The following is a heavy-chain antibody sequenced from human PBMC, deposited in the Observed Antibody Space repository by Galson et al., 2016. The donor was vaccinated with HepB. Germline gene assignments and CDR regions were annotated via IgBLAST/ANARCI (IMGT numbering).Heavy chain of an antibody. Sequence: SETLSLTCGVYGGSLSGYYWSWIRQPQGKGLEWIGEINHGGTTNNNPSLKSRVTISVETSKNQVSLNLRSVTVAETAVDYCARTRKIMIRGVGLIGWFDPWGQGTLVTVSS. J-gene: IGHJ5*02. CDR1: GGSLSGYY. CDR3: ARTRKIMIRGVGLIGWFDP. V-gene: IGHV4-34*01. D-gene: IGHD3-10*01. CDR2: INHGGTT.